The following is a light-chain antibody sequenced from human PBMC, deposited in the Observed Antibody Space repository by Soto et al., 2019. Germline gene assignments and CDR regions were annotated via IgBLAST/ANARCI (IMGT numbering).Light chain of an antibody. CDR1: QSVSSSY. CDR2: GAS. CDR3: QQYGSSPRT. V-gene: IGKV3-20*01. Sequence: ELVFAQSPGTLSLSPGERVTLSCRASQSVSSSYLAWYQQKPGQAPRLLNYGASSRATGIPDRFRGSGSGTDFPLTISRXEPEDFAVYYCQQYGSSPRTFGQGTKVDNK. J-gene: IGKJ1*01.